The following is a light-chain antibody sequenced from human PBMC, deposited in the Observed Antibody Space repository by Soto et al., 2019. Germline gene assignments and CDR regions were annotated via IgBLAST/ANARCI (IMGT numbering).Light chain of an antibody. J-gene: IGKJ5*01. V-gene: IGKV3-15*01. CDR3: QQSYTTPRIT. Sequence: PGERATLSCWASETVATNLAWYQQKPGQAPRLLISGASTRAAGISDRFRGSGSGTEFTLTISSLRSEDFATYYCQQSYTTPRITFGQGTRLEIK. CDR1: ETVATN. CDR2: GAS.